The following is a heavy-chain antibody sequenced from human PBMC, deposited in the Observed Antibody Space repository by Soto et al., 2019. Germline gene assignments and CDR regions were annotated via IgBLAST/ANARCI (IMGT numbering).Heavy chain of an antibody. CDR3: ASGRLLCHPTPPNDY. J-gene: IGHJ4*02. CDR2: IYHSGTT. V-gene: IGHV4-30-4*01. CDR1: GVSVSSADSY. D-gene: IGHD1-26*01. Sequence: SETLSLTCTVSGVSVSSADSYWSWIRPAQGKGLEWVGHIYHSGTTYYKPTLKGRLTLSAETSKNQFSLTLSSVTAADTAVYFCASGRLLCHPTPPNDYWGQGTLVTVS.